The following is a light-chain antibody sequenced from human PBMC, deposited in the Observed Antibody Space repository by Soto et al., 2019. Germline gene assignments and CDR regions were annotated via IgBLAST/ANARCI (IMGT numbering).Light chain of an antibody. Sequence: DIQMTQSPSSLYAYIGDRVTITCRASQGTANYLAWFQQKPGKAPRSLIYAASSLQSGVPSKFSGSGFGTDFTLTIINLQPEDFATYYWQQYNSYPFTFGPGTRVNMK. CDR3: QQYNSYPFT. J-gene: IGKJ3*01. CDR2: AAS. V-gene: IGKV1-16*02. CDR1: QGTANY.